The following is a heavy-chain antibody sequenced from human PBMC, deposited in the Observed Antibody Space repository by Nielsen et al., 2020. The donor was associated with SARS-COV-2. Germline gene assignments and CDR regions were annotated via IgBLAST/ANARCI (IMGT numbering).Heavy chain of an antibody. CDR3: AIIWSGYTDAFDI. CDR1: GFTFSSYS. CDR2: ISSSSSYI. Sequence: GGSLRLSFAASGFTFSSYSMNWVRQAPGKGLEWVSSISSSSSYIYYADSVKGRFTISRDNAKNSLYLQMNSLRAEDTAVYYCAIIWSGYTDAFDIWGQGTMVTVSS. D-gene: IGHD3-3*01. J-gene: IGHJ3*02. V-gene: IGHV3-21*01.